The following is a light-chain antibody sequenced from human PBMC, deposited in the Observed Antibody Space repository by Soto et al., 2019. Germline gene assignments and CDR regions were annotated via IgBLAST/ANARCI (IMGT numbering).Light chain of an antibody. CDR2: VNSDGSH. V-gene: IGLV4-69*01. CDR3: QRWGTGFVI. J-gene: IGLJ2*01. CDR1: SRQSSYA. Sequence: QPVLTQSPSASASLGASVKLTCTLSSRQSSYAIAWHQQQPEKGPRYLMKVNSDGSHSKGDGNPDRFSGSSSGAERYLTVPSLQSEDEADYYCQRWGTGFVIFGGGTKLTVL.